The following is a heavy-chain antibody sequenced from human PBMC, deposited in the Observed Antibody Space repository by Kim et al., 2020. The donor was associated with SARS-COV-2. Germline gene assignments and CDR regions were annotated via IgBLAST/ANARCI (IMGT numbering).Heavy chain of an antibody. J-gene: IGHJ6*03. CDR1: GGSVSSGSYY. CDR2: IYYSGST. D-gene: IGHD3-22*01. V-gene: IGHV4-61*01. Sequence: SETLSLTCTVSGGSVSSGSYYWSWIRQPPGKGLEWIGYIYYSGSTNYNPSLKSRVTISVDTSKNQSSLKLISLTAADTVVYYSVRDHYYDSCGYYYYYD. CDR3: VRDHYYDSCGYYYYYD.